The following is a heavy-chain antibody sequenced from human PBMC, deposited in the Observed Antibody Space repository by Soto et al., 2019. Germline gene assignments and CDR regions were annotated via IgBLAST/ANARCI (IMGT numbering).Heavy chain of an antibody. CDR3: ATLARYGSGSYYNENWFDP. V-gene: IGHV4-34*01. CDR2: INHSGST. Sequence: SETLSLTCAVYGGSFSGYYWSWIRQPPGKGLEWIGEINHSGSTNYNPSLTSRVTISVDTSKNQFSLKLSSVTAADTAVYYCATLARYGSGSYYNENWFDPWGQGTLVTVSS. CDR1: GGSFSGYY. D-gene: IGHD3-10*01. J-gene: IGHJ5*02.